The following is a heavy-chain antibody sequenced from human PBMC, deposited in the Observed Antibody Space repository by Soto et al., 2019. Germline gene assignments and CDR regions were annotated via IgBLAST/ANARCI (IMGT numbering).Heavy chain of an antibody. CDR2: IYYSGST. V-gene: IGHV4-59*08. Sequence: SEILSLTSTVSGGSISSHYWSWIRQPPGKGLEWIGYIYYSGSTNYNPSLKSRVTISVDTSNNQFSLKLSSVTAADTAVHYCARRRGIAAAGTGYYYYYMDVWGKGTTVTVSS. CDR3: ARRRGIAAAGTGYYYYYMDV. J-gene: IGHJ6*03. CDR1: GGSISSHY. D-gene: IGHD6-13*01.